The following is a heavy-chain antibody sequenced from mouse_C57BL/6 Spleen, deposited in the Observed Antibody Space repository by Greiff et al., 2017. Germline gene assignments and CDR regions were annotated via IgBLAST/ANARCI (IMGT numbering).Heavy chain of an antibody. CDR3: ARGPMVTTYYFDY. CDR2: INPNNGGT. CDR1: GYTFTDYN. Sequence: EVQLQQSGPELVKPGASVKMSCKASGYTFTDYNMHWVKQSHGKSLEWIGYINPNNGGTSYNQKFKGKATLTVHKSSSTAYMELRSLTSEDSAVYYCARGPMVTTYYFDYWGQGTTLTVSS. D-gene: IGHD2-2*01. V-gene: IGHV1-22*01. J-gene: IGHJ2*01.